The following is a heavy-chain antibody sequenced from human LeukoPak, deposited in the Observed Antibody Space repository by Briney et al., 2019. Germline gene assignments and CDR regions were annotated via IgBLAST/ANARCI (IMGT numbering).Heavy chain of an antibody. CDR3: ARGNSGYSYGRYYFDY. Sequence: PLRSLRLSCAASGFTFSSYGMHWVRQAPGKGLEWVAVIWYDGSNKYYADPVKGRFTISRDNSKNTLYLQMNSLRAEDTAVYYCARGNSGYSYGRYYFDYWGQGTLVSVSS. CDR2: IWYDGSNK. D-gene: IGHD5-18*01. J-gene: IGHJ4*02. CDR1: GFTFSSYG. V-gene: IGHV3-33*08.